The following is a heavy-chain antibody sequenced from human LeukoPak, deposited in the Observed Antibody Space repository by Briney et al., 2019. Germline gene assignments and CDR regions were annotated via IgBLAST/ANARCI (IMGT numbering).Heavy chain of an antibody. CDR3: ARPLGYCSGGSCLTDAFDI. CDR2: ICSSGSTI. V-gene: IGHV3-48*03. Sequence: AGSLRLSCAASGFTFSSYEMNWVRQAPGKGLEWVSYICSSGSTIYYADSVKGRFIISRDNAKNSLYLQMNSLRAEDTAVYYCARPLGYCSGGSCLTDAFDIWGQGTMVTVS. J-gene: IGHJ3*02. CDR1: GFTFSSYE. D-gene: IGHD2-15*01.